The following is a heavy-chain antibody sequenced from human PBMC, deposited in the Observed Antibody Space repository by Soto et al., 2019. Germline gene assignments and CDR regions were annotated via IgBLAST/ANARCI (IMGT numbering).Heavy chain of an antibody. Sequence: QVQLVQSGAEVKKPGASVKVSCKASGYTFTSYGISWVRQAPGQGLEWMGWISAYNGNTNYAQKLQGRVTMTTDTSTSTAYMELRSLRSDDTDVYYSARDIGVPAAPLDYYYYMDVWGKGTTVTVSS. D-gene: IGHD2-2*01. V-gene: IGHV1-18*01. CDR2: ISAYNGNT. J-gene: IGHJ6*03. CDR1: GYTFTSYG. CDR3: ARDIGVPAAPLDYYYYMDV.